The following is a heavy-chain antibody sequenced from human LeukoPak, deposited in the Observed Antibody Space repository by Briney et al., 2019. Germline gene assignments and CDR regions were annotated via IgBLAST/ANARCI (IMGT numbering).Heavy chain of an antibody. D-gene: IGHD1-26*01. CDR3: ARENWKWELLREVGAFDI. J-gene: IGHJ3*02. Sequence: TGGSLRLSCAASGFTFSSYGMSWVRQAPGKGLEWVSAISGSGGSTYYADSVKGRFTISRDNAKNPLYLQMNSLRAEDTAVYYCARENWKWELLREVGAFDIWGQGTMVTVSS. CDR2: ISGSGGST. CDR1: GFTFSSYG. V-gene: IGHV3-23*01.